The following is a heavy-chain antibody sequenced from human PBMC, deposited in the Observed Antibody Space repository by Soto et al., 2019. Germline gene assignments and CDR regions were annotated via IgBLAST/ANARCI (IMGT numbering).Heavy chain of an antibody. CDR2: IWYDGSNK. CDR1: GFTFSSYG. D-gene: IGHD6-19*01. CDR3: ARAGAPVAGIRYYYGMDV. V-gene: IGHV3-33*01. J-gene: IGHJ6*02. Sequence: QVQLVESGGGVVQPGRSLRLSCAASGFTFSSYGMHWVRQAPGKGLEWVAVIWYDGSNKYYADSVKGRFTISRDNSKNTLYLQMNSRRAEDTAVYYCARAGAPVAGIRYYYGMDVWGQGTTVTVSS.